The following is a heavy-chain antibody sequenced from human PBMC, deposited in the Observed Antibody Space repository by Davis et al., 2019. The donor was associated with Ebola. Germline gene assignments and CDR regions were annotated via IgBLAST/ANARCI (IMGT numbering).Heavy chain of an antibody. V-gene: IGHV1-46*01. J-gene: IGHJ5*02. Sequence: ASVKVSRQASGYTFTSYYMHWLRQAPGHGLEWMGIINPSGGSTSYAQKFQGRVTMTRDTSTSTVYMELSSLRSEDTAVYYCARDVIPAYSSSSAYNWFDPWGQGTLVTVSS. CDR2: INPSGGST. CDR1: GYTFTSYY. D-gene: IGHD6-6*01. CDR3: ARDVIPAYSSSSAYNWFDP.